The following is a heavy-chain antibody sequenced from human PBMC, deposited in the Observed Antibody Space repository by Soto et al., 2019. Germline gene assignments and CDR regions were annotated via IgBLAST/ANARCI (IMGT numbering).Heavy chain of an antibody. J-gene: IGHJ4*02. Sequence: PSETLSLTCTVSGGSISSGDYYWSWIRQPPGKGLEWIGYIYYSGSTYYNPSLKSRVTISVDTSKNQFSLKLSSVTAADTAVYYCARDPRYDFWSGPFFWGQGTLVTASS. D-gene: IGHD3-3*01. CDR1: GGSISSGDYY. CDR2: IYYSGST. V-gene: IGHV4-30-4*01. CDR3: ARDPRYDFWSGPFF.